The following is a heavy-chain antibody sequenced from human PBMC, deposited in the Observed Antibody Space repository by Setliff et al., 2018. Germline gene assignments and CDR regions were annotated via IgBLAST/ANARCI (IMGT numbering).Heavy chain of an antibody. D-gene: IGHD6-6*01. CDR2: INTNSGDT. CDR3: ARMAVRVASRPSSPLDYYYYMD. Sequence: ASVKVSCKTSPYSFSGYYIHWVRQAPGQGLEWMGWINTNSGDTRYAQKFQGRVTMSVDTSKSHFSLTLRSLTAADTAVYYCARMAVRVASRPSSPLDYYYYMD. CDR1: PYSFSGYY. J-gene: IGHJ6*03. V-gene: IGHV1-2*02.